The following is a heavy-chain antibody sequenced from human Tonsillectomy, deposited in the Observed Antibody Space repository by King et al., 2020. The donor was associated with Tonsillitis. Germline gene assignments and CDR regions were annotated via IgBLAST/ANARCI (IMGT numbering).Heavy chain of an antibody. D-gene: IGHD3-22*01. J-gene: IGHJ6*03. V-gene: IGHV1-69*06. CDR2: IIPIFGSA. Sequence: AQLVQSGAEVKKPGSSVKVSCKASGGTFSAYGISWVRQAPGQGLEWVGGIIPIFGSAHNTQKFQGRVTITADKSTRTAYMELSSLRSEDTAVYYCSAGYYDSSGYSFYYYYYIDVWGKGTTVTVSS. CDR1: GGTFSAYG. CDR3: SAGYYDSSGYSFYYYYYIDV.